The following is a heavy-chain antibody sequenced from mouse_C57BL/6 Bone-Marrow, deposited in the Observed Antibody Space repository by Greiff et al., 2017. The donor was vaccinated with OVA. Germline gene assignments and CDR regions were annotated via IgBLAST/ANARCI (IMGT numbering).Heavy chain of an antibody. CDR1: GYTFTSYW. CDR2: IYPGNSDT. J-gene: IGHJ2*01. CDR3: TRGGYYVYYFDY. D-gene: IGHD2-3*01. Sequence: EVQLQQSGTVLARPGASVKMSCKTSGYTFTSYWMHWVKQRPGQGLEWIGAIYPGNSDTSYNQKLKGKAKLTAVTSASTAYMELSSLTNEDSAVYYYTRGGYYVYYFDYWGQGTTLTVSS. V-gene: IGHV1-5*01.